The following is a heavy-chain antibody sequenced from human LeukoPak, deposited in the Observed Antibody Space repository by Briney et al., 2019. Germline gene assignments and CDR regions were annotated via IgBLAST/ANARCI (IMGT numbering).Heavy chain of an antibody. J-gene: IGHJ4*02. V-gene: IGHV3-21*01. D-gene: IGHD3-9*01. CDR1: GFTFSNYG. CDR3: ARASFPDKKFDY. CDR2: ISSSSSYI. Sequence: GGSLRLSCAASGFTFSNYGMSWVRQAPGKRLEWVSSISSSSSYIYYADSVKGRFTISRDNAKNSLYLHMNSLRAEDTAVYYCARASFPDKKFDYWGQGTLVTVSS.